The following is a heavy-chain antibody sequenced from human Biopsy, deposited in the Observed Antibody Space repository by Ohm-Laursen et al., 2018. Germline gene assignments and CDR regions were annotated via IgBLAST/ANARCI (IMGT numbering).Heavy chain of an antibody. J-gene: IGHJ4*02. CDR1: GFTFSSYG. CDR2: FWYDGSNK. CDR3: AKCMTGGSNYYFHH. D-gene: IGHD2-8*01. Sequence: SLRLSCTASGFTFSSYGMHWVRQAPGQGLGWVAAFWYDGSNKNYADSVKGRFTISRDNSKNTLYLQMNSLRGEDTAGYYCAKCMTGGSNYYFHHCGQGTLVTVSS. V-gene: IGHV3-33*06.